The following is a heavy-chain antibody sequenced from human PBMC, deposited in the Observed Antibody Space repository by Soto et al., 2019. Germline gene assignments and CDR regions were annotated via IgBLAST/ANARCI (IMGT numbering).Heavy chain of an antibody. J-gene: IGHJ6*03. Sequence: ASETLSLTCTFSGGSISSSSYYWGWIRQPPGKGLEWIGSIYYSGSTYYNPSLKSRVTISVDTSKNQFSLKLSSVTAADTAVYYCASNTYSSGWSFRDYYYYMDVWGKGTTVT. V-gene: IGHV4-39*01. CDR3: ASNTYSSGWSFRDYYYYMDV. D-gene: IGHD6-19*01. CDR1: GGSISSSSYY. CDR2: IYYSGST.